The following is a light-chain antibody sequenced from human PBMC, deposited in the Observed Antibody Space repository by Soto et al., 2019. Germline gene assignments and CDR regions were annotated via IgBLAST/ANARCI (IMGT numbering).Light chain of an antibody. Sequence: QSVLTQPRSVTGSPGQSVTISCTGTSSDVGGYNYVSWYQQHPGKAPKVMVYDVSKRPSGVPDRLSGSKSGNTASLTISGLQAEDEADYYCCSYAGSYTWVFGPGTKVIVL. V-gene: IGLV2-11*01. J-gene: IGLJ1*01. CDR1: SSDVGGYNY. CDR2: DVS. CDR3: CSYAGSYTWV.